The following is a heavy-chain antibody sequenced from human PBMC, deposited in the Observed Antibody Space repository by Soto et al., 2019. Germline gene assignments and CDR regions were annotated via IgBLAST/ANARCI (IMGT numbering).Heavy chain of an antibody. D-gene: IGHD3-3*01. CDR2: ISISGNT. Sequence: PSEALSLTCTVSGGSIISDFWSWIRQPPGKGLEWIGYISISGNTDYSPSLKSRATISAGTSRNQFSLKLRSVNTADTAVYFCARGREDFHAGSGPRWMWLAPWGQGTLVTVSS. J-gene: IGHJ5*02. CDR1: GGSIISDF. CDR3: ARGREDFHAGSGPRWMWLAP. V-gene: IGHV4-59*01.